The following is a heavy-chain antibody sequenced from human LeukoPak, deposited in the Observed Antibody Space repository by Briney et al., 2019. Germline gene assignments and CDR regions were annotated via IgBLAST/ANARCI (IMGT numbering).Heavy chain of an antibody. D-gene: IGHD5-24*01. CDR1: GFTFSSYS. V-gene: IGHV3-21*01. CDR2: ISSSSSYI. J-gene: IGHJ4*02. CDR3: ARVLLSEDGYSWAFDY. Sequence: PGGSLRLSCAASGFTFSSYSMNWVRQAPGKGLEWVSSISSSSSYIYYADSVKGRFTISRDNAKNSLYLQMNSLRAEDTAVYYCARVLLSEDGYSWAFDYWGQGTLVTVSS.